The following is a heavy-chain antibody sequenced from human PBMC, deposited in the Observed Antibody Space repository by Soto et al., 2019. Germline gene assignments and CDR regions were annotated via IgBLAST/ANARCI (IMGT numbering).Heavy chain of an antibody. CDR3: AREDLLSMRDHYFTY. V-gene: IGHV1-3*01. CDR1: GYTFPSYA. J-gene: IGHJ4*02. D-gene: IGHD3-22*01. CDR2: VNAGNGNT. Sequence: ASVKVSCKASGYTFPSYAMHWVRQAPGQRLEWMGWVNAGNGNTKYSQKFQGRVTTTRDRSAITAYMALSSLRSEDTAVYYCAREDLLSMRDHYFTYWGQGSMVTVSS.